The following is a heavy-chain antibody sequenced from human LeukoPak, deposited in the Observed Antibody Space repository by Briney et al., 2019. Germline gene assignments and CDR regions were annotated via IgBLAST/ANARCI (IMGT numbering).Heavy chain of an antibody. D-gene: IGHD5-24*01. CDR1: GFTFSSYA. V-gene: IGHV3-23*01. J-gene: IGHJ6*02. Sequence: PGGSLRLSCAASGFTFSSYAMSWVRQAPGKGLEWVSAISGSGGSTYYADSVKGRFTISRDNSKNTLYLQMNSLRAEDTAVYYCAKAHRDGYNYPAYYYYGMDVWGQGTTVTVSS. CDR3: AKAHRDGYNYPAYYYYGMDV. CDR2: ISGSGGST.